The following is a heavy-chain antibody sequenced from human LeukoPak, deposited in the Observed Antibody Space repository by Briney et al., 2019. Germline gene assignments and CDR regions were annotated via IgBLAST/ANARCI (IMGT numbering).Heavy chain of an antibody. V-gene: IGHV3-30*04. Sequence: GRSLRLSCAGSGFTFSTYAMHWVRQAPGKGLEWVAAISYDGSNKYYADSVKGRFTISRDNSKNTLYLQMNSLRAEDTAEYYCARDIQSSSWFYYYYYGMDVWGKGTTVTVSS. J-gene: IGHJ6*04. D-gene: IGHD6-13*01. CDR2: ISYDGSNK. CDR1: GFTFSTYA. CDR3: ARDIQSSSWFYYYYYGMDV.